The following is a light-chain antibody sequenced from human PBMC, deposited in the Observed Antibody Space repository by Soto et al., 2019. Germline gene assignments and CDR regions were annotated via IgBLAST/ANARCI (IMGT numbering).Light chain of an antibody. CDR3: QQRYNWPRVT. Sequence: SVLTQAPATLSLSPGERVTLSCRASQSVSNSLAWYQQKPGQPPRLLIYDVSNRATGIPARFSGSGSGTDFTLTITSLEPEDFAVYFCQQRYNWPRVTFGQGTRLEI. J-gene: IGKJ5*01. CDR2: DVS. V-gene: IGKV3-11*01. CDR1: QSVSNS.